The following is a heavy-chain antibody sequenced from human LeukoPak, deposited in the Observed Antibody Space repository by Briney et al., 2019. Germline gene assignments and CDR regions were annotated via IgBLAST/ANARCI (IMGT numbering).Heavy chain of an antibody. D-gene: IGHD1-26*01. Sequence: GSLRLSCAASGFTVSSNYMNWVRQAPGKGLEWVSLIYSGGSTYYADSVKGRFTISRDNSKNTLYLQMNSLRAEDTAVYYCARYRYSGSYDYWGQGTLVTVSS. CDR1: GFTVSSNY. CDR3: ARYRYSGSYDY. J-gene: IGHJ4*02. CDR2: IYSGGST. V-gene: IGHV3-66*01.